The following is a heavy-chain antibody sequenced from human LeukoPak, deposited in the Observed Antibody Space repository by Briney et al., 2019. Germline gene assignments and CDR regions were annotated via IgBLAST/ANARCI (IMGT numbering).Heavy chain of an antibody. D-gene: IGHD4-17*01. CDR3: ARGAPDYGDYPRLFDY. J-gene: IGHJ4*02. CDR2: ISDDGGII. CDR1: GFTFSSYA. V-gene: IGHV3-30-3*01. Sequence: GGSLRLSCAASGFTFSSYAMHWVRQAPGKGLEWVAVISDDGGIIYYANSVKGRFTISRDSSKNSLYLQMNSLRADDTALYYCARGAPDYGDYPRLFDYWGQGTLATVSS.